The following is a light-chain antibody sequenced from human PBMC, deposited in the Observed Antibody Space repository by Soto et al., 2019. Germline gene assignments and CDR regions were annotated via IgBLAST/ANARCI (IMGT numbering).Light chain of an antibody. CDR3: QQYHSLWA. CDR2: DAS. J-gene: IGKJ1*01. Sequence: DIQMTQSPSTVSASVGDRVTITCRASESISTWLAWYQQKPGQAPKLLIYDASISDSGVPSRFCGSGSGTEFTLTVSNLQPDDSATYYCQQYHSLWAFGQGTKVEIK. V-gene: IGKV1-5*01. CDR1: ESISTW.